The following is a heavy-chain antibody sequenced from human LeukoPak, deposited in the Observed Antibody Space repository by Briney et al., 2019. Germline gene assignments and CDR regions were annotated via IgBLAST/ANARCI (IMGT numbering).Heavy chain of an antibody. V-gene: IGHV3-23*01. D-gene: IGHD4-23*01. CDR1: RFTFSSYA. J-gene: IGHJ4*02. CDR2: ISGTGGST. Sequence: GESLRLSCAASRFTFSSYAMNWVRQAPGKGLEWVSAISGTGGSTYYADSVKGRFTVSRDNSKNTLYLQMNSLKTEDTAVYYCTTTVGGYWGQGTLVTASS. CDR3: TTTVGGY.